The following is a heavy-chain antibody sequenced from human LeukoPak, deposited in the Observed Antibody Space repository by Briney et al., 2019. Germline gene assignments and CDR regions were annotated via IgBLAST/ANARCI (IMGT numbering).Heavy chain of an antibody. Sequence: ASVKVSCKASGYTFTGYIMHWVRQAPGQGLEWMGWINPNSGGTNYAQKFQGRVTMTRDTSISTAYMELSRLRSDDTAVYYCARDIGSNWYVKGYFDYWGQGTLVTVSS. CDR1: GYTFTGYI. D-gene: IGHD6-13*01. CDR3: ARDIGSNWYVKGYFDY. CDR2: INPNSGGT. J-gene: IGHJ4*02. V-gene: IGHV1-2*02.